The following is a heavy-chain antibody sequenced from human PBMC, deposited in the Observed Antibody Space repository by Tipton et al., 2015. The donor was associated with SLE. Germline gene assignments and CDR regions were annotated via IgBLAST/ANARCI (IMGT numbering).Heavy chain of an antibody. Sequence: LSLTCTVSGGSISSGGYYWSWIRQPPGKGLEWVAVISYDGSNKYYADSVKGRFTISRDNSKNTLYLQMNSLRAEDTAVYYCARDLGQLAHFDYWGQGTLVTVSS. CDR2: ISYDGSNK. J-gene: IGHJ4*02. D-gene: IGHD6-6*01. CDR3: ARDLGQLAHFDY. V-gene: IGHV3-30*03. CDR1: GGSISSGG.